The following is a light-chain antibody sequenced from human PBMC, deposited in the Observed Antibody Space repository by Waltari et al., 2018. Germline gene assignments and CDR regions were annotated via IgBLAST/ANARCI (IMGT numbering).Light chain of an antibody. J-gene: IGKJ2*01. Sequence: DIVMTQSPDSLAVSLGERATVNCKSSQSVFYNSYNKSFLAWYQQKPGQPPKLLIYWASTRESGVPDRFSGSGSGTDFTLTISSLQAEDVAVYYCQQYYSTLYTFGQGTRLEIK. V-gene: IGKV4-1*01. CDR1: QSVFYNSYNKSF. CDR2: WAS. CDR3: QQYYSTLYT.